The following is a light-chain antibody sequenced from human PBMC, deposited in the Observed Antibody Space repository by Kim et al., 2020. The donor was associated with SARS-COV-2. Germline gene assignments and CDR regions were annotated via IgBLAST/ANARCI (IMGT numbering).Light chain of an antibody. CDR1: SLRRNY. J-gene: IGLJ1*01. CDR2: GEN. CDR3: KSRDSSGDHYV. Sequence: ALGETVRITCQGNSLRRNYASWYRQKPGQAPVLVLHGENKRPSGVPDRLSGSSSGNTASLTITGAQAEDEADYYCKSRDSSGDHYVFGPGTKVTVL. V-gene: IGLV3-19*01.